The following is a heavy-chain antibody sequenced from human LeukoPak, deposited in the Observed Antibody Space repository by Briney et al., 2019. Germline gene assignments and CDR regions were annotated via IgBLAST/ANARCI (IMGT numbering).Heavy chain of an antibody. CDR1: GGSISSDY. CDR3: ARIPNYYDSSGYYFDY. Sequence: SETLSLTCNVSGGSISSDYWSWIRQPPGKGLEWIGYIYYSGSTNYNPSLKSRVTISVHTSKNQFSLRLNSVTAADTAVYYCARIPNYYDSSGYYFDYWGQGTLVTVSS. CDR2: IYYSGST. V-gene: IGHV4-59*01. J-gene: IGHJ4*02. D-gene: IGHD3-22*01.